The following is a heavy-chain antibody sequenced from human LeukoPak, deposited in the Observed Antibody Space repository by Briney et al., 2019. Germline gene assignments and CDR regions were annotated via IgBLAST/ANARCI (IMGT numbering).Heavy chain of an antibody. CDR2: ISGSGGST. V-gene: IGHV3-23*01. Sequence: PGGSLRLSCAASGFTFSSYAMSWVRQAPGKGLEWVSDISGSGGSTYYADSVKGRFTISRDNSKNTLYLQMNSLRAEDTALYYCAKTNAQGSYYYYYYMDVWGKGTTVTVSS. D-gene: IGHD2-2*01. CDR3: AKTNAQGSYYYYYYMDV. CDR1: GFTFSSYA. J-gene: IGHJ6*03.